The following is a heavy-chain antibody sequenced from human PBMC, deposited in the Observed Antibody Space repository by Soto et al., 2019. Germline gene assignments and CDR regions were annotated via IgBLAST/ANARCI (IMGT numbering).Heavy chain of an antibody. CDR3: AREQYNWKL. D-gene: IGHD1-20*01. CDR1: GVSVTGYY. J-gene: IGHJ4*02. CDR2: VYHTGNT. V-gene: IGHV4-59*02. Sequence: PSETLSLTCSVSGVSVTGYYWTWIRHSPGKGLEWIGYVYHTGNTYYNPSLKSRVTISLDTSKNQVSLRLRSATAADTAVYYCAREQYNWKLWAQGTLVTVSS.